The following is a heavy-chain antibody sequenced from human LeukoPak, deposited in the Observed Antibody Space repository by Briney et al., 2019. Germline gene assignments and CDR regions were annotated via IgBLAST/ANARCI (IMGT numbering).Heavy chain of an antibody. CDR2: IKSKTDGGTT. Sequence: PGRSLRLSCAASGFTFSAYAIYWVRQAPGKGLEWVGRIKSKTDGGTTDYAAPVKGRFTISRDDSKNTLYLQMNSLKTEDTAVYYCTTDSRYSSSWKLRSYWGQGTLVTVSS. CDR1: GFTFSAYA. D-gene: IGHD6-13*01. CDR3: TTDSRYSSSWKLRSY. V-gene: IGHV3-15*01. J-gene: IGHJ4*02.